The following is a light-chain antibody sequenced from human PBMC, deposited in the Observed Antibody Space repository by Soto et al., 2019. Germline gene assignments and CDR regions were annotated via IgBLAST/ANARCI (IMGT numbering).Light chain of an antibody. J-gene: IGLJ2*01. CDR3: SSYRGSSTVV. V-gene: IGLV2-14*01. CDR1: SSDVAGYNY. CDR2: GVS. Sequence: QSALTQPASVSGSPGQSITISCTGTSSDVAGYNYVSWYQQHPGKAPKLIIYGVSNRPSGVSNRFSGSKSGNKASLTISGLQAEDEADYYCSSYRGSSTVVFGGGTKVTVL.